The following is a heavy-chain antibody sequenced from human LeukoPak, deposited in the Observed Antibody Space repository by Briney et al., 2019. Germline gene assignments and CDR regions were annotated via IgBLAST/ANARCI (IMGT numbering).Heavy chain of an antibody. D-gene: IGHD1-26*01. CDR3: ARDPYSGNYGNYYYYYMDV. J-gene: IGHJ6*03. CDR1: GFTFSSYS. Sequence: GGSLRLSCAASGFTFSSYSMNWARQAPEKGLEWVSSISSSSSYIYYADSVKGRFTISRDNAKNSLYLQMNSLRAEDTALYFCARDPYSGNYGNYYYYYMDVWGKGTTVTISS. CDR2: ISSSSSYI. V-gene: IGHV3-21*01.